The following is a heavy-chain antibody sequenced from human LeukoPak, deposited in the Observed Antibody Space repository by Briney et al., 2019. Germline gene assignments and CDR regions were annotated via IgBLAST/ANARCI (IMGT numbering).Heavy chain of an antibody. D-gene: IGHD2-15*01. CDR1: GFTFSRYG. CDR3: ARESAYCSGGSCYFDY. V-gene: IGHV3-7*01. J-gene: IGHJ4*02. CDR2: IKQDGSEK. Sequence: PGGSLRLSCAASGFTFSRYGMHWVRQAPGKGLEWVANIKQDGSEKYYVDSVKGRFTISRDNAKNSLYLQMNSLRAEDTAVYYCARESAYCSGGSCYFDYWGQGTLVTVSS.